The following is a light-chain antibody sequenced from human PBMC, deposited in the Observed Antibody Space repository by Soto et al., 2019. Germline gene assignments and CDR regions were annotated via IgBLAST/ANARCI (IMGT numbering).Light chain of an antibody. CDR2: GAS. J-gene: IGKJ4*01. CDR1: QSVSSSY. Sequence: EIVLTQSPGTLSLSPGERATLSCRASQSVSSSYVAWYQQKPGQAPRLLIDGASSRATGIPDRFSGSGSGTVFPLTISRQDAEYLALYYCQHCSSSVTFGGGTKVEIK. CDR3: QHCSSSVT. V-gene: IGKV3-20*01.